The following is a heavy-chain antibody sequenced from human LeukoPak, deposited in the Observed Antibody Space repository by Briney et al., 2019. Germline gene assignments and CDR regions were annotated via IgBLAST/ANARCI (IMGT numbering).Heavy chain of an antibody. CDR2: INHSGST. J-gene: IGHJ6*03. CDR3: ASLVVAATPLYYYSYMDV. D-gene: IGHD2-15*01. Sequence: PSETLSLTCAVYGGSFSGYYWSWIRQPPGKGLEWIGEINHSGSTNYNPSLKSRVTISVDTSKNQFSLKLSSVTAADTAVYYCASLVVAATPLYYYSYMDVWGKGTTVTVFS. V-gene: IGHV4-34*01. CDR1: GGSFSGYY.